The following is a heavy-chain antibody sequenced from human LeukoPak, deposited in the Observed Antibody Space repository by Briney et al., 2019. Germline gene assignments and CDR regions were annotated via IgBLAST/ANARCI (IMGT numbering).Heavy chain of an antibody. CDR3: ARDYGSSGYYPFDY. CDR1: GGSISSSNW. J-gene: IGHJ4*02. Sequence: PSETLSLTCAVSGGSISSSNWWSWVRQPPGKGLEWIGEIYHSGSTNYNPSLKSRVTISVDKSKNQFSLKLSSVTAADTAVYYCARDYGSSGYYPFDYWGQGTLVTVSS. D-gene: IGHD3-22*01. CDR2: IYHSGST. V-gene: IGHV4-4*02.